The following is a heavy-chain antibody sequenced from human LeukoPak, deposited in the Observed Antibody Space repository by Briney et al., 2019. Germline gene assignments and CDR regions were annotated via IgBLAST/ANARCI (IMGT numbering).Heavy chain of an antibody. CDR2: IGNTET. V-gene: IGHV3-23*01. J-gene: IGHJ4*02. D-gene: IGHD5-18*01. CDR3: AKDWIQFNRVFDCFDS. CDR1: GFPFETNA. Sequence: GGSLRLSCATSGFPFETNAVSWVRQAPGKGLEWVATIGNTETFYADSVTGRFTISRDNSKNTVNLQMNRLRVEDTAIYYCAKDWIQFNRVFDCFDSWGQGTLVTVSS.